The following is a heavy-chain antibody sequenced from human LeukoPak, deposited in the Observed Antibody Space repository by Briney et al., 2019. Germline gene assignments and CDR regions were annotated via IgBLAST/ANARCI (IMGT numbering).Heavy chain of an antibody. Sequence: GGSLRLSCAAFGFTFNTYWMNWVRQAPGKGLEWVANIKQDGSDKYYVESVRGRFTISKDNAKNSLYLQMNSLRAEDTAVYYCASSYSGSYYNIDYWGQGTLVTVSS. CDR2: IKQDGSDK. CDR3: ASSYSGSYYNIDY. D-gene: IGHD3-10*01. J-gene: IGHJ4*02. CDR1: GFTFNTYW. V-gene: IGHV3-7*03.